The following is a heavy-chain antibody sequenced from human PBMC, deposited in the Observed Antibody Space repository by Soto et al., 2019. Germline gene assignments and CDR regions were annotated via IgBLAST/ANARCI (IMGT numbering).Heavy chain of an antibody. CDR1: GFTFSSYT. CDR2: ISGSGGTT. V-gene: IGHV3-23*01. Sequence: GGCLNLSCAAGGFTFSSYTMSWVRQAPGKGLEWVSVISGSGGTTYYADSVKGRFTFSRDNSKNTLYLQMNSLRAEDTAVYYCAKTANGWFSAFDIWGQGT. D-gene: IGHD6-19*01. J-gene: IGHJ3*02. CDR3: AKTANGWFSAFDI.